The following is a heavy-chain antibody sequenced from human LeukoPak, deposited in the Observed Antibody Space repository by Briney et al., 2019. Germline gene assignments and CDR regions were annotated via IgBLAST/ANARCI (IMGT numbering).Heavy chain of an antibody. J-gene: IGHJ6*03. CDR3: AKDLTGSIAAAGSTYYYYYMDV. V-gene: IGHV3-30*02. CDR1: GFTFSSYG. D-gene: IGHD6-13*01. Sequence: GGSLRLSCAASGFTFSSYGMHWVRQAPGKGLEWVAFIRYDGSNKYYADSVKGRFTISRDNSKNTLYLQMNSLRAEDTAVYYCAKDLTGSIAAAGSTYYYYYMDVWGKGTTVTISS. CDR2: IRYDGSNK.